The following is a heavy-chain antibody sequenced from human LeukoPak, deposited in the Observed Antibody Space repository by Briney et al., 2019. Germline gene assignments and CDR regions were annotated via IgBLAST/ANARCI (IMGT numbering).Heavy chain of an antibody. V-gene: IGHV3-23*01. D-gene: IGHD2-21*02. J-gene: IGHJ4*02. CDR2: ISGSRGTT. CDR3: AKYPYCGGDCYSFDY. CDR1: GFTFSSYA. Sequence: GGSLRLSCAASGFTFSSYAMSWVRQAPGKGLEWVSGISGSRGTTYYADSVKGRLTISRDNSKNTLYLQMNSLRAEDTAVYYCAKYPYCGGDCYSFDYWGQGTLVTVSS.